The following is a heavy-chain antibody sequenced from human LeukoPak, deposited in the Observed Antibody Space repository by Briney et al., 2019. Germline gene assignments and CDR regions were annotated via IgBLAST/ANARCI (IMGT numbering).Heavy chain of an antibody. CDR2: IYYSGST. Sequence: SETLSLTCTVSGGSLSSSSYYWGWLRQPPGKGLEWIGSIYYSGSTYYNPSLKSRVTISVDTSKNQFSLKLSSVTAADTAVYYCAREGGYDFWSGYPRWGQGTLVTVSS. D-gene: IGHD3-3*01. CDR1: GGSLSSSSYY. V-gene: IGHV4-39*07. CDR3: AREGGYDFWSGYPR. J-gene: IGHJ4*02.